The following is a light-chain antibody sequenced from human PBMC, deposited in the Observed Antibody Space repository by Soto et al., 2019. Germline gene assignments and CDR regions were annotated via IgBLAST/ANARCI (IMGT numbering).Light chain of an antibody. J-gene: IGKJ2*01. CDR3: QHRSNWPPYT. CDR1: QSVSSY. Sequence: EIVLTQSPATLSLSPGERATLSCRASQSVSSYLAWYQQKPGQAPRLLIYDASNRATGIPARFSGSGSGTDFTRTISSLEPEDFAVYYCQHRSNWPPYTFGQGPKMEIK. CDR2: DAS. V-gene: IGKV3-11*01.